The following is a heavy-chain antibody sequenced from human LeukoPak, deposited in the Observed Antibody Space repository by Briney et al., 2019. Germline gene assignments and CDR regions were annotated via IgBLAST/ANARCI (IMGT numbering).Heavy chain of an antibody. J-gene: IGHJ4*02. CDR1: SGSLGSYY. Sequence: SETLSLTCTVSSGSLGSYYWNWLRHPAGKGLEWIGHIYTSGSTNYSPSLKSRVTMSVDASKNQFSLKLNSVTAADTAFYYCAREYSSSSGKALDYWGQGTLVTVSS. V-gene: IGHV4-4*07. CDR2: IYTSGST. D-gene: IGHD6-6*01. CDR3: AREYSSSSGKALDY.